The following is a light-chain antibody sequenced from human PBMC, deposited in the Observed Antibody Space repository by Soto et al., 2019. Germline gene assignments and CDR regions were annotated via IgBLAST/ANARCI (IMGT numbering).Light chain of an antibody. CDR1: QSVSNNY. CDR2: GSS. CDR3: QQYGSSPPYT. V-gene: IGKV3-20*01. Sequence: EVVLTQSPGTLSLSPGERATLSCRASQSVSNNYFSWYQQKPGQAPRILIFGSSDRATGIPDRFSGSGSGTDFTLTICRLEPEDFAVYYCQQYGSSPPYTFGQGTKLEIK. J-gene: IGKJ2*01.